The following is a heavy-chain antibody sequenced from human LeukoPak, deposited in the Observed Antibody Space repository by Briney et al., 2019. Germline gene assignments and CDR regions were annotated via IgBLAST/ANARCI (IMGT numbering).Heavy chain of an antibody. D-gene: IGHD3-3*01. CDR2: FIPILGTA. V-gene: IGHV1-69*10. CDR1: GGTFSDYA. J-gene: IGHJ6*04. CDR3: AGIPVFGVVLHQEPV. Sequence: SVKVSCKASGGTFSDYALNWVRQAPGQGLEWMGVFIPILGTANSTQKFQDRVTITADISTNTVYMALSSLRSEDTAVYFCAGIPVFGVVLHQEPVWGKGTTVTVSS.